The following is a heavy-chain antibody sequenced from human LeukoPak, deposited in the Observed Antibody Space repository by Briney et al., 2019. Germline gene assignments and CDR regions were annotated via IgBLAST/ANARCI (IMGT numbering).Heavy chain of an antibody. CDR3: ARVEAQLLWTFDY. V-gene: IGHV4-39*07. Sequence: SETLSLTCTVSGGSISSSSYYWGWIRQPPGKGLEWIGSIYYSGSTYYNPSLKSRVTISVDTSKNQFSLKLSSVTAADTAVYYCARVEAQLLWTFDYWGQGTLVTVSS. CDR1: GGSISSSSYY. J-gene: IGHJ4*02. D-gene: IGHD2-2*01. CDR2: IYYSGST.